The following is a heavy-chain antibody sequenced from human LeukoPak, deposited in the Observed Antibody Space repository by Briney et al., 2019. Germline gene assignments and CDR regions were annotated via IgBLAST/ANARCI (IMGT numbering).Heavy chain of an antibody. CDR1: GGSISSSSYY. CDR2: IYYSGST. J-gene: IGHJ4*02. Sequence: SETLSLTCTVSGGSISSSSYYWGWIRQPPGKGLEWIGSIYYSGSTYYNPSLKSRVTISVVTSKNQFSLKVSSVTAADTAVYYCARSYDFWSGDSQFDYWGLGTLVTVSS. CDR3: ARSYDFWSGDSQFDY. D-gene: IGHD3-3*01. V-gene: IGHV4-39*07.